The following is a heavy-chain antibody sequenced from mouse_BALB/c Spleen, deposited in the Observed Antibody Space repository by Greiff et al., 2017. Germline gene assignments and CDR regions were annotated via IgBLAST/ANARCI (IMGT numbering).Heavy chain of an antibody. V-gene: IGHV1-54*01. CDR1: GYAFTNYL. J-gene: IGHJ3*01. D-gene: IGHD2-10*02. CDR3: ARGEYGNYGFAY. CDR2: INPGSGGT. Sequence: VQLQQSGAELVRPGTSVKVSCKASGYAFTNYLIEWVKQRPGQGLEWIGVINPGSGGTNYNEKFKGKATLTADKSSSTAYMQLSSLTSDDSAVYYCARGEYGNYGFAYWGQGTLVTVSA.